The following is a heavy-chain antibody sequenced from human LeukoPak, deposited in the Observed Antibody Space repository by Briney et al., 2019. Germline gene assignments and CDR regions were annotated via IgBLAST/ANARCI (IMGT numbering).Heavy chain of an antibody. V-gene: IGHV3-13*01. CDR1: GFTFSSYD. J-gene: IGHJ6*02. CDR3: ARDRSVGYYYYGMDV. Sequence: PGGSLRLSCAASGFTFSSYDMHWVRQATGKGLEWVSAIGTAGDTYYPDSVKGRFTISRENAKNYLYLQMNSLRAGDTPVYYCARDRSVGYYYYGMDVWGQGTTVTVSS. CDR2: IGTAGDT.